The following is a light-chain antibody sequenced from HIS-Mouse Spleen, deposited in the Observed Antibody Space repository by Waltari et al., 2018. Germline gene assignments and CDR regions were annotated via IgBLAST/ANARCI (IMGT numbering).Light chain of an antibody. V-gene: IGLV1-47*01. CDR3: AAWDDSLSGPV. CDR2: RNN. CDR1: SSNLGSNY. J-gene: IGLJ3*02. Sequence: QSVLTQPPSASGTPGQRVTISCSGSSSNLGSNYVYWYQQLPGTARKLLIYRNNQRPSGVPDRFSGSKSGTSASLAISGLRSEDETDYYCAAWDDSLSGPVFGGGTKLTVL.